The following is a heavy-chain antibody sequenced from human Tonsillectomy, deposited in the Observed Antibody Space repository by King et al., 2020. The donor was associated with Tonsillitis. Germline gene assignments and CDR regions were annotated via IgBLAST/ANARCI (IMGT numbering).Heavy chain of an antibody. CDR2: ISGRGGST. J-gene: IGHJ4*02. Sequence: VQLVESGGGLVQPGGSLRLSCAASGFTFSNYAMSWVRQAPGKGLEWVSTISGRGGSTYYGDSVKGRFTISRENSKNTLYLQMNTLRAEETAVYYCAKGGGYCSSTSCLIDYWGQGTLVTVSS. CDR3: AKGGGYCSSTSCLIDY. CDR1: GFTFSNYA. D-gene: IGHD2-2*03. V-gene: IGHV3-23*04.